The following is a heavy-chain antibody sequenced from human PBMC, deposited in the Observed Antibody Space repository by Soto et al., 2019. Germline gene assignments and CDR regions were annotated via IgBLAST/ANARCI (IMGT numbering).Heavy chain of an antibody. CDR1: GYTFTSYG. D-gene: IGHD3-22*01. J-gene: IGHJ3*02. V-gene: IGHV1-18*04. CDR2: ISAYNGNT. Sequence: ASVKVSCKASGYTFTSYGISWARQGPGQGLEWMGWISAYNGNTNYAQKLQGRVTMTTDTSKSTAYMELRSLRSDDTAVYYCASEVYYWEGSGYPTKDAFGIWGEGTMVT. CDR3: ASEVYYWEGSGYPTKDAFGI.